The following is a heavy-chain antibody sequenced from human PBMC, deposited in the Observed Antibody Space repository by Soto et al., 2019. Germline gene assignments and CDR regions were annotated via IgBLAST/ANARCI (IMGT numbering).Heavy chain of an antibody. Sequence: ASVKVSCKASGYTFTIYYIHWVRQAPGQGLEWMGIINPSGGSTSYAQKFQGRVTMTRDTSTSTVYMEVSGLRSEDTAVYYCARDQEPSTLYYDYYHIDVWGKGTTVTVSS. CDR1: GYTFTIYY. J-gene: IGHJ6*03. CDR3: ARDQEPSTLYYDYYHIDV. V-gene: IGHV1-46*03. CDR2: INPSGGST.